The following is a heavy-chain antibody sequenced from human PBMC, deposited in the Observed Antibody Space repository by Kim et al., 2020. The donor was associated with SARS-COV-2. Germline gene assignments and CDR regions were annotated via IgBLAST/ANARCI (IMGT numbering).Heavy chain of an antibody. Sequence: ADSVKGRFTISRDNSKNTLYLQMNSLRAEDTAVYYCARALDSSGWYYFDYWGQGTLVTVSS. D-gene: IGHD6-19*01. V-gene: IGHV3-30*07. J-gene: IGHJ4*02. CDR3: ARALDSSGWYYFDY.